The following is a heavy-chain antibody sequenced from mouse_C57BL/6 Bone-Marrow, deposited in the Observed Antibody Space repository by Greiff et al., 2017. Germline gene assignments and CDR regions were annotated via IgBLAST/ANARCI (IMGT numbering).Heavy chain of an antibody. V-gene: IGHV5-16*01. CDR3: ARDLDY. CDR2: INYDGSST. Sequence: EVNVVESEGGLLQPGRSMKLSCPPSSFTFSDSYMALFRQVPEKGLEWVANINYDGSSTYYLDSLKSRFIISRDNAKNILYLQMSSLKSEDTATYYCARDLDYWGQGTTVTVSS. CDR1: SFTFSDSY. J-gene: IGHJ2*01.